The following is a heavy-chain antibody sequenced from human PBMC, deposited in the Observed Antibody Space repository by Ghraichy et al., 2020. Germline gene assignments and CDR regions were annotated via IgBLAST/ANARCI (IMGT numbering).Heavy chain of an antibody. D-gene: IGHD2-15*01. CDR2: TTSSSDYI. Sequence: GGSLRLSCAASGFTFSAYTMNWVRQAPGKGLEWVSSTTSSSDYIYYADSVKGRFTISRDNAKNSLYLQMNSLRVEDTAVYYCARDGGGSQFDYWGQGTLVTVSS. CDR1: GFTFSAYT. V-gene: IGHV3-21*01. CDR3: ARDGGGSQFDY. J-gene: IGHJ4*02.